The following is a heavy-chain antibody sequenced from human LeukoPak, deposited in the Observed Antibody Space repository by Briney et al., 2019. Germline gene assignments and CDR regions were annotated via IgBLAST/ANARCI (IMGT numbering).Heavy chain of an antibody. CDR3: ATVGSGYYYFDY. D-gene: IGHD5-12*01. J-gene: IGHJ4*02. CDR1: GFTFSSFA. CDR2: ISGTGGNT. Sequence: GGSLRLSCAASGFTFSSFAMNWVRQAPGKGLEWVSTISGTGGNTYYADSVKGRFTISRDNSKNTLYLQINSLRAEDTAAYYCATVGSGYYYFDYWGQGTLVTVSS. V-gene: IGHV3-23*01.